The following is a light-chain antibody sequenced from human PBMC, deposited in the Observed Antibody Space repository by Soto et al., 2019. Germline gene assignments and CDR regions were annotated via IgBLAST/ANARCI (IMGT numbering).Light chain of an antibody. Sequence: QAVVTQEPSLTVSPGGTVTLTCGSSTGAVTSGHYPYWFQQKPSQAPRTLIYDTSNKHSWTPARFSGSLLGGKAALTLSGAQPEDEAEYYCLLSYSGARQVVFGGGTKLTVL. V-gene: IGLV7-46*01. J-gene: IGLJ2*01. CDR3: LLSYSGARQVV. CDR1: TGAVTSGHY. CDR2: DTS.